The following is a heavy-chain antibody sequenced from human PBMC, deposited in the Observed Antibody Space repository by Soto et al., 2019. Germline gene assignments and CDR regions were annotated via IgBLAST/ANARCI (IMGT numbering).Heavy chain of an antibody. CDR2: IKQDGSEK. V-gene: IGHV3-7*02. CDR1: GFTFSSYW. D-gene: IGHD2-15*01. J-gene: IGHJ5*02. Sequence: EVQLVESGGGLVQPGGSLRLSCAASGFTFSSYWMSWVRQAPGKGLEWVANIKQDGSEKYYVDSVKGRFTISRDNAKNSLYLQMNSLRAEDTAVYYCAGPCSGVLSDPWGQVSLVTVSS. CDR3: AGPCSGVLSDP.